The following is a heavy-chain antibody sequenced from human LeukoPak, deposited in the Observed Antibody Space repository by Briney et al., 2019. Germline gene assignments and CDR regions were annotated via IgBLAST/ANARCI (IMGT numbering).Heavy chain of an antibody. CDR1: GGSVSSGSYY. CDR2: IYYSGGT. D-gene: IGHD3-16*02. CDR3: ARDSIVGGFAFDY. Sequence: PSETLSLTCTVSGGSVSSGSYYWSWIRQPPGKGLEWIGYIYYSGGTNYNPSLKSRVTISVDTSKNQFSLKLSSVTAADTAVYYCARDSIVGGFAFDYWGQGTLVTVSS. V-gene: IGHV4-61*01. J-gene: IGHJ4*02.